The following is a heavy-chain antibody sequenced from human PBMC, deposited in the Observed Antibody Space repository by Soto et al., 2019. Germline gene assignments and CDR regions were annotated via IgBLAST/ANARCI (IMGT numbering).Heavy chain of an antibody. CDR3: ARDEARTDRALYYDFPPAY. V-gene: IGHV1-69*04. J-gene: IGHJ4*02. D-gene: IGHD3-3*01. Sequence: GASVKVSCEASGGTFSSYTISWVRQAPGQGLEWMGRIIPILGIANYAQKFQGRVTITADKSTSTAYMELSSLRSEDTAVYYCARDEARTDRALYYDFPPAYWGQGTLVTVSS. CDR2: IIPILGIA. CDR1: GGTFSSYT.